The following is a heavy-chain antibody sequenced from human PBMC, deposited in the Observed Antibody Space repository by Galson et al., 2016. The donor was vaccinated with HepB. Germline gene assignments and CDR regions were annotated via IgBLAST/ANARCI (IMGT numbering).Heavy chain of an antibody. CDR1: GGSVTSYY. Sequence: SETLSLTCTVSGGSVTSYYWSWIRQPPGKGLEWIGYFYYSGSTNYNPSLKSRVTISVDTSKNQLFLNLSSGTAADTAVDYCARSVYGRRVAATGSFDYWAREPLSPSPQ. J-gene: IGHJ4*02. CDR3: ARSVYGRRVAATGSFDY. D-gene: IGHD2-15*01. V-gene: IGHV4-59*02. CDR2: FYYSGST.